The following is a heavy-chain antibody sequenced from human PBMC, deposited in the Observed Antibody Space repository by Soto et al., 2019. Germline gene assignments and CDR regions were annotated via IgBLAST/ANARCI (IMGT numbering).Heavy chain of an antibody. CDR1: GYSFTSYW. Sequence: PGESLKISCKGSGYSFTSYWIGWVRQMPGKGLEWMGIIYPGDSDTRYSPSFQGQVTISADKSISTAYLQWSSLKASDTAMYYCARGTAMAKDRAWFYYFDYWGQGPLVTVSS. CDR2: IYPGDSDT. J-gene: IGHJ4*02. V-gene: IGHV5-51*01. CDR3: ARGTAMAKDRAWFYYFDY. D-gene: IGHD5-18*01.